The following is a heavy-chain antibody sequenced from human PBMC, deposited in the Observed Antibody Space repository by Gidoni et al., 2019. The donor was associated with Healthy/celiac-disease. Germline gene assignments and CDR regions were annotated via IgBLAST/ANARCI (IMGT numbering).Heavy chain of an antibody. CDR3: AKDMATILYYYGMDV. V-gene: IGHV3-9*01. Sequence: EVQLVESGGGWVQPGRSRRLSRAASGLTFDDYAMHWVRQGPGKGLEWVAGISWNSGSIGYADSVKGRFTISRDNAKNSLYLQMNSLRAEDTALYYCAKDMATILYYYGMDVWGQGTTVTVSS. J-gene: IGHJ6*02. CDR1: GLTFDDYA. CDR2: ISWNSGSI. D-gene: IGHD5-12*01.